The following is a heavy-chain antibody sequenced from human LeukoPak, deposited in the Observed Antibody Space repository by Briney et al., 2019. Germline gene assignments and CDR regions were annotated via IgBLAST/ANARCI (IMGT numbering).Heavy chain of an antibody. D-gene: IGHD4-17*01. J-gene: IGHJ4*02. CDR3: TRGTPVTSHSDS. Sequence: PGRSLRLSCAASGFTFSSYGMHWVRQAPGKGLEWVGFIRSKTYGGTTEYAASVEGRFTISRDESKNIAYLQMNSLKTEDTAVYYCTRGTPVTSHSDSWGQGTLVTVSS. CDR2: IRSKTYGGTT. CDR1: GFTFSSYG. V-gene: IGHV3-49*04.